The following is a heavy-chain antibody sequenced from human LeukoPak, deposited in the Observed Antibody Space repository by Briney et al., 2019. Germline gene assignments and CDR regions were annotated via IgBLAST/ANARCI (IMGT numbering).Heavy chain of an antibody. J-gene: IGHJ5*02. CDR2: LSGTGDST. V-gene: IGHV3-23*01. Sequence: GGSLRLSCAASGFIFRSYAMSWVRQAPGKGLEWVSGLSGTGDSTYYADSVKGRFIISRDNSKNTLYLQMSSLRAEDTAVYYCVRQYSTLTDLNWFDPWGQGTLVSVSS. CDR1: GFIFRSYA. D-gene: IGHD4-17*01. CDR3: VRQYSTLTDLNWFDP.